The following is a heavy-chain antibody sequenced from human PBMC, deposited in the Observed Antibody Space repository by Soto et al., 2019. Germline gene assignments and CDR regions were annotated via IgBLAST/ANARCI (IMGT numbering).Heavy chain of an antibody. V-gene: IGHV1-18*01. CDR1: GYTFTSYG. CDR3: ASGFKSRSIAVAGRDAFDI. J-gene: IGHJ3*02. CDR2: ISAYNGNT. Sequence: GASVEVSCKASGYTFTSYGISWVRQAPGQGLEWMGWISAYNGNTNYAQKLQGRVTMTTDTSTSTAYMELRSLRSDDTAVYYCASGFKSRSIAVAGRDAFDIWGQGTMVTVSS. D-gene: IGHD6-19*01.